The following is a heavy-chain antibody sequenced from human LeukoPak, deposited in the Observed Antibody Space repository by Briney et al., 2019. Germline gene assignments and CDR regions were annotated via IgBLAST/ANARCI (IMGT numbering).Heavy chain of an antibody. V-gene: IGHV4-30-4*01. CDR1: GGSISSGDNY. CDR3: ARINYDDQYYFDS. Sequence: SQTLSLTCTVSGGSISSGDNYWTWIRRPPGKGLEWIGYIHYSGSTHDNPSLVSRLTMSVDTSKNQFSLRLRSVTAADTAVYYCARINYDDQYYFDSWGQGTPVTVSS. D-gene: IGHD4-17*01. J-gene: IGHJ5*01. CDR2: IHYSGST.